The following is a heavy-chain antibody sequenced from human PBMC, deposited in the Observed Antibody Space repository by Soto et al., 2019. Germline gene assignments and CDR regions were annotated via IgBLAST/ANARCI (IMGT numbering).Heavy chain of an antibody. Sequence: QVQLVQSGAEVKKPGSSVKVSCKASGGTFSSYAISWVRQAPGQGLEWMGGIIPIFGTANYAQKFQGRVTITADESTSTAHMELSSLRSEDTAVYYCARERSGKRVYYFDYWGQGTLVTVSS. D-gene: IGHD2-15*01. J-gene: IGHJ4*02. CDR1: GGTFSSYA. V-gene: IGHV1-69*01. CDR2: IIPIFGTA. CDR3: ARERSGKRVYYFDY.